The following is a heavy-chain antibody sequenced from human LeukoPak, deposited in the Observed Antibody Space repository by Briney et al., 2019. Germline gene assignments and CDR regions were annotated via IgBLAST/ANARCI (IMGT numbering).Heavy chain of an antibody. CDR2: ISDSGGST. J-gene: IGHJ4*02. CDR3: AKRGVVIRVFLVGFHKEAYYFDS. D-gene: IGHD3-10*01. CDR1: GITFSNHW. Sequence: PGGSLRLSCAASGITFSNHWMHWVRQPPGKGLEWVAGISDSGGSTNYADSVKGRFTISRYTPRNTLYLQMNSLRAEDTAVYFCAKRGVVIRVFLVGFHKEAYYFDSWGQGALVTVSS. V-gene: IGHV3-23*01.